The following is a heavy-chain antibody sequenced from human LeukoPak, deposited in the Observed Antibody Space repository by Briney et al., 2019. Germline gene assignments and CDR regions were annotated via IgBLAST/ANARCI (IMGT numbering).Heavy chain of an antibody. J-gene: IGHJ4*02. CDR1: GFTFSDYY. Sequence: GGSLRLSCAASGFTFSDYYMSWIRQAPGKGLEWVSYISSSGSTIYYADSVKGRFTISRDNAKSSLSLQMNSLRAEDTAVYYCARDPPGYRDFDYWGQGTLVTVSS. D-gene: IGHD5-24*01. CDR3: ARDPPGYRDFDY. CDR2: ISSSGSTI. V-gene: IGHV3-11*01.